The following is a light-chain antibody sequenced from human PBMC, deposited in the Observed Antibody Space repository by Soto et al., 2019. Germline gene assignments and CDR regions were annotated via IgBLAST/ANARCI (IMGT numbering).Light chain of an antibody. J-gene: IGKJ4*01. CDR1: QSISTY. CDR2: AAS. Sequence: DMQMTQSPSTLSAFAGDRVTITCRASQSISTYLHWYQQKPGKAPNLLIYAASTLQSGVPSRFSGSGSGTDFTLTISSLQPEDFATYFCQHGYSTPLTFGGGTKVDIK. CDR3: QHGYSTPLT. V-gene: IGKV1-39*01.